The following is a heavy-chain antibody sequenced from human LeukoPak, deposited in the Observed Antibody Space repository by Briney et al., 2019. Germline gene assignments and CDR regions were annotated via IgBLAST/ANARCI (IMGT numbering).Heavy chain of an antibody. V-gene: IGHV4-34*01. Sequence: PSETLSLTCAVYGGSFSGYYWSWIRQPPGKGLEWIGEINHSGSTNYNPSLKSRVTISVDTSKNQFSLKLSSVTAADTAVYYCARVRIGTYYYDSSGYQLRGHYYYYYYMDVWGKGTTVTVSS. CDR1: GGSFSGYY. J-gene: IGHJ6*03. D-gene: IGHD3-22*01. CDR3: ARVRIGTYYYDSSGYQLRGHYYYYYYMDV. CDR2: INHSGST.